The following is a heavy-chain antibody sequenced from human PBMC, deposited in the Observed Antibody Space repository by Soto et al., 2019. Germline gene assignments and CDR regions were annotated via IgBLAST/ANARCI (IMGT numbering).Heavy chain of an antibody. V-gene: IGHV3-53*01. CDR1: GFAVSSKY. CDR3: VQTTGWPGFDF. D-gene: IGHD6-19*01. CDR2: IYGGGTT. J-gene: IGHJ4*02. Sequence: EVQLVESGGGLIQPGGSLRLSCAASGFAVSSKYMTWVRQAPGKGLEGVSVIYGGGTTYYAASVKGRFTISRDTSKNTLYLQMNRLRAEDTAVYYCVQTTGWPGFDFWGQGTLVTVSS.